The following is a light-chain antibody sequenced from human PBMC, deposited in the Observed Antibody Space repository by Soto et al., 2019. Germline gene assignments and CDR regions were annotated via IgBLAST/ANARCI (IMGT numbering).Light chain of an antibody. CDR2: WAS. V-gene: IGKV4-1*01. J-gene: IGKJ4*01. CDR3: QQYYSTPLT. Sequence: DIVMTQSPDSLAVSLGERATFNCKSSQSVLYSSNNKXXLAWYQQKPGQPPKLLIYWASTRESGVPDRFSGSGSGTDFTLTISSLQAEDVAIYYCQQYYSTPLTFGGGTKVEI. CDR1: QSVLYSSNNKXX.